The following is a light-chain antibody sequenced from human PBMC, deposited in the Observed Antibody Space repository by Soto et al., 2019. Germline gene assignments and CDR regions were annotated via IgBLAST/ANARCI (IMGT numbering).Light chain of an antibody. J-gene: IGLJ1*01. CDR1: SSDVGGYNY. CDR2: EVS. Sequence: QSALTQPASVSGSPGQSITISCTGTSSDVGGYNYVSWYQQHPGKAPKLIIYEVSNRPSGVSNRFSGSKSGNTASLTISGLQAEDEAEYYCRSFASSIPLYVFGTGTKLTVL. CDR3: RSFASSIPLYV. V-gene: IGLV2-14*01.